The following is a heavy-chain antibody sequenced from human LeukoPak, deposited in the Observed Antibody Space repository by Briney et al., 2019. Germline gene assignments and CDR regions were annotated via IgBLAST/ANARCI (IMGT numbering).Heavy chain of an antibody. Sequence: GASVKVSCKAPGGTFSSYAISWVRQAPGQGLEWMGRIIPILGIANYAQKFQGRVTITADKSTSTAYMELSSLRSGDTAVYYCARTGSSYFDYWGQGTLVTVSS. CDR1: GGTFSSYA. J-gene: IGHJ4*02. CDR3: ARTGSSYFDY. V-gene: IGHV1-69*04. D-gene: IGHD1-1*01. CDR2: IIPILGIA.